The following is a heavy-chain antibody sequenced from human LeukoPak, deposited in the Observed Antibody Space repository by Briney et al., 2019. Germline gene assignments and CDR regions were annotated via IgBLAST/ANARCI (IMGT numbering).Heavy chain of an antibody. V-gene: IGHV3-30-3*01. CDR1: GFTFSTHA. CDR2: ISFDGSNE. J-gene: IGHJ4*02. D-gene: IGHD4-11*01. CDR3: ARKDDYRYYFDY. Sequence: GGSLRLSCAASGFTFSTHAMHWVRQAPGKGLEWVAIISFDGSNEYYADSMRGRFTISRDNSKNTLYLQMNSLRPEDTAVYYCARKDDYRYYFDYWGQGTLVTVSS.